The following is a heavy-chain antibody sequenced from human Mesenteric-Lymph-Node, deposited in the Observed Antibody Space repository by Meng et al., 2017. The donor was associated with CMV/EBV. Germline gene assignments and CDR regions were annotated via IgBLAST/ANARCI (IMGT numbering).Heavy chain of an antibody. Sequence: GESLKISCAASGFIFSTYSMNWVRQAPGKGLEWVAFIRYDGSNKYYADSVKGRFTISRDNSKNTLYLQMNSLRAEDTAVYYCAKEGDCSSTSCYSAFDIWGQGTMVTVSS. CDR1: GFIFSTYS. J-gene: IGHJ3*02. CDR3: AKEGDCSSTSCYSAFDI. CDR2: IRYDGSNK. V-gene: IGHV3-30*02. D-gene: IGHD2-2*01.